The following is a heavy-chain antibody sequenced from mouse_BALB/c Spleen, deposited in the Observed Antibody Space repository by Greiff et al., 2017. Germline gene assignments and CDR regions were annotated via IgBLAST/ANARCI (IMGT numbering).Heavy chain of an antibody. CDR1: GFTFSSFG. J-gene: IGHJ4*01. Sequence: EVKLVESGGGLVQPGGSRKLSCAASGFTFSSFGMHWVRQAPEKGLEWVAYISSGSSTIYYADTVKGRFTISRDNPKNTLFLQMTSLRSEDTAMYYCARGNLYAMDYWGQGTSVTVSS. CDR3: ARGNLYAMDY. V-gene: IGHV5-17*02. D-gene: IGHD2-1*01. CDR2: ISSGSSTI.